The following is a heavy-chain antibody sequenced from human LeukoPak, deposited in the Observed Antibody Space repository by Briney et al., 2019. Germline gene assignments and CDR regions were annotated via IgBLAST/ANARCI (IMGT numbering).Heavy chain of an antibody. CDR1: GGSISSGDYY. CDR2: IYYSGRT. D-gene: IGHD3-22*01. CDR3: ARGSTYYYDSSGYYVDY. Sequence: SQTLSLTCTVSGGSISSGDYYWSWIRHPPGKGLEWIGYIYYSGRTYYNPSLKSRVTISVDTSKNQFSLKLSSVTAADTAVYYCARGSTYYYDSSGYYVDYWGQGTLVTVSS. J-gene: IGHJ4*02. V-gene: IGHV4-30-4*08.